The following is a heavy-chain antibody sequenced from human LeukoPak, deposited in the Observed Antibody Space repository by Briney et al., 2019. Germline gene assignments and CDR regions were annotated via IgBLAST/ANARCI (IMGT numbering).Heavy chain of an antibody. J-gene: IGHJ3*02. D-gene: IGHD2-15*01. CDR3: VKDRSIVVVVDTTGAAFDI. CDR1: VFTLSNYA. V-gene: IGHV3-64D*06. CDR2: ISSNGGST. Sequence: GGSLRLSCSASVFTLSNYAVHWVRQAPGKGLEYVSAISSNGGSTYYADSVKGRFTISRDNSKNTLYLQMSSLRAEDTAVYYCVKDRSIVVVVDTTGAAFDIWGRGARLTVSS.